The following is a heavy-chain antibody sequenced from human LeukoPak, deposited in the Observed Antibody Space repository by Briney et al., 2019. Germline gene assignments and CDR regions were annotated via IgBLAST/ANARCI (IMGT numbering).Heavy chain of an antibody. J-gene: IGHJ3*02. CDR2: INHSGST. CDR3: ARTRRPGRGGYYGSGSLLGAFDI. V-gene: IGHV4-34*01. D-gene: IGHD3-10*01. CDR1: GGSFSGYY. Sequence: SETLSLTCAVYGGSFSGYYWSWIRQPPGKGLEWIGEINHSGSTNYNPSLKSRVTISVDTSKNQFSLKLSSVTAADTAVYYCARTRRPGRGGYYGSGSLLGAFDIWGQGTMVTVSS.